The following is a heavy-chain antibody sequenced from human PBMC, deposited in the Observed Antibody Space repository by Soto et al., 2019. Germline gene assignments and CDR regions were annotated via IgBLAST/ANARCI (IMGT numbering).Heavy chain of an antibody. CDR2: IYYSGST. CDR1: GGSISSSSYY. CDR3: ARELELPYYYYYGMDV. V-gene: IGHV4-39*02. D-gene: IGHD1-7*01. J-gene: IGHJ6*02. Sequence: PSETLSLTCTVSGGSISSSSYYWGWIRQPPGKGLEWIGSIYYSGSTYYNPSLKSRVTISVDTSKNQFSLKLSSATAADTAVYYCARELELPYYYYYGMDVWGQGTTVTVSS.